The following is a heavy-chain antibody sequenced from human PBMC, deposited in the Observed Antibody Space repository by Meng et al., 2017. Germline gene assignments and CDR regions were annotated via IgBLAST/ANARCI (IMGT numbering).Heavy chain of an antibody. CDR3: AREGGSRAWGVTYAFDI. D-gene: IGHD7-27*01. CDR1: GFTFSSYW. V-gene: IGHV3-7*01. CDR2: IKQDGSEK. J-gene: IGHJ3*02. Sequence: GESLKISCAASGFTFSSYWMSWVRQAPGKGLEWVANIKQDGSEKYYVDSVKGRFTISRDNAKNSLYLQMNSLRAEDTAVYYCAREGGSRAWGVTYAFDIWGQGTMVTVSS.